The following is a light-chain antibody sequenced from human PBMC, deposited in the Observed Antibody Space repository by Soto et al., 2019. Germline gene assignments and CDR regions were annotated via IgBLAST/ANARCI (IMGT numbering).Light chain of an antibody. Sequence: DIQIAQFPSTPSRFLGGRRTHTYPASQTINSYLAWYQQKPGKAHNLLIYTASTLQSGVQSRFSGSGSGTDFTLTIRSLQPDDFATYYCKQYNFYPLTFGGGTKVDIK. CDR2: TAS. J-gene: IGKJ4*01. CDR1: QTINSY. V-gene: IGKV1-5*03. CDR3: KQYNFYPLT.